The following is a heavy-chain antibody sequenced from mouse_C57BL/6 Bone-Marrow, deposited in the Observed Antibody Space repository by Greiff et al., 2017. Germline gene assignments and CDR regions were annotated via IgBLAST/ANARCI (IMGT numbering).Heavy chain of an antibody. CDR2: IYPGSGNT. Sequence: QVQLKESGAELVRPGASVKLSCKASGYTFTDYYINWVKQRPGQGLEWIARIYPGSGNTYYNEKFKGKATLTAEKSSSTAYMQLSSLTSEDSAVYFCARWEGYYGYDETALDYWGQGTSVTVSS. CDR1: GYTFTDYY. J-gene: IGHJ4*01. D-gene: IGHD2-2*01. CDR3: ARWEGYYGYDETALDY. V-gene: IGHV1-76*01.